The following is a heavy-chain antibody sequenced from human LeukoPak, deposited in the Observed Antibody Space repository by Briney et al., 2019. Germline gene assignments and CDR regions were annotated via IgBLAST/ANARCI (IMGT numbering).Heavy chain of an antibody. J-gene: IGHJ4*02. D-gene: IGHD5-12*01. CDR3: AKSRGYSGYEYDY. Sequence: GGSLRLSCAASGFTFSSYAMSWVRQAPGKGLECVSIISGGGTSTFYADSVKGRFTISRDNSRNTLYLQMNSLRAEDTAVYYCAKSRGYSGYEYDYWGQGTLVTVSS. CDR1: GFTFSSYA. CDR2: ISGGGTST. V-gene: IGHV3-23*01.